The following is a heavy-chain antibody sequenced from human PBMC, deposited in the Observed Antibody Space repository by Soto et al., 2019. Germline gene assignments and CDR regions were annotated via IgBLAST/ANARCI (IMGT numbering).Heavy chain of an antibody. D-gene: IGHD3-3*01. CDR2: IIPIFGTA. CDR3: ARPSPLRFLEWSPRPEDYYYGMDV. Sequence: SVKVSCKASGGTFSSYAISWVRQAPGQGLEWMGGIIPIFGTANYAQKFQGRVTITADESTSTAYMELSSLRSEDTAVYYCARPSPLRFLEWSPRPEDYYYGMDVWGQGTTVTVSS. J-gene: IGHJ6*02. V-gene: IGHV1-69*13. CDR1: GGTFSSYA.